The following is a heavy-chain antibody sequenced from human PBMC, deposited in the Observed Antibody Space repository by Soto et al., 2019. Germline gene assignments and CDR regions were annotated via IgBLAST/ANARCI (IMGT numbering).Heavy chain of an antibody. CDR1: GFTFSSYG. CDR3: ARMARGVPDAFDI. Sequence: PGGSLRLSCAASGFTFSSYGMHWVRQAPGKGLEWVAVIWYDGSNKYYADSVKGRFTISRDNSKNTLYLQMNSLRAEDTAVYYCARMARGVPDAFDIWGQGTMVTVSS. CDR2: IWYDGSNK. V-gene: IGHV3-33*01. J-gene: IGHJ3*02. D-gene: IGHD3-10*01.